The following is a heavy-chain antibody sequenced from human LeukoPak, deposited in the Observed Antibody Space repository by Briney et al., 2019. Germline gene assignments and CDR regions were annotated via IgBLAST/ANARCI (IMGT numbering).Heavy chain of an antibody. CDR1: GFTFDDYA. V-gene: IGHV3-9*01. D-gene: IGHD2-2*01. CDR3: ARDFTRPRGNIVVVPAYYFDY. Sequence: GGSLRLSCAASGFTFDDYAMHWVRQAPGKGLEWVSGISWNSGSIGYADSVKGRFTISRDNSKNTLYLQMNSLRAEDTAVYYCARDFTRPRGNIVVVPAYYFDYWGQGTLVTVSS. CDR2: ISWNSGSI. J-gene: IGHJ4*02.